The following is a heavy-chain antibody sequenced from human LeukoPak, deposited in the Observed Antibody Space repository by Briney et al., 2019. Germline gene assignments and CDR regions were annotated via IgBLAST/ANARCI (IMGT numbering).Heavy chain of an antibody. Sequence: ASVKVSCKASGYTFTSYDINWVRQATGQGLEWMGWMNPNSGNTGYAQKFQGRVTITRNTSISTGYMELSSLRSEDTAVFYCAYLSASNTGAFDVWGQGTVVTVSS. CDR1: GYTFTSYD. CDR2: MNPNSGNT. CDR3: AYLSASNTGAFDV. V-gene: IGHV1-8*03. D-gene: IGHD2-8*02. J-gene: IGHJ3*01.